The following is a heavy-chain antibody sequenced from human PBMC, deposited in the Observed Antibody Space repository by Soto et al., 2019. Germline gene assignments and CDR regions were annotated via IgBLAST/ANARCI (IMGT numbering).Heavy chain of an antibody. CDR2: IWYDGSNK. D-gene: IGHD2-21*02. CDR3: ARDFASVVTATAEYFQH. Sequence: GGSLRLSCAASGFTFSSYGMHWVRQAPGKGLEWVAVIWYDGSNKYYADSVKGRFTISRDNSKNTLYLQMNSLRAEDTAVYYCARDFASVVTATAEYFQHWGQGTLVTVSS. V-gene: IGHV3-33*01. J-gene: IGHJ1*01. CDR1: GFTFSSYG.